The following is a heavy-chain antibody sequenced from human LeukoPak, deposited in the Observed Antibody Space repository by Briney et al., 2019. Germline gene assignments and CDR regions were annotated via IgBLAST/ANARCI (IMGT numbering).Heavy chain of an antibody. CDR3: ARTYGDYDYYYGMDV. Sequence: GGSLRLSCAASGITVSSHYMTWVRQAPGKGLEWVSVIDSGGSTDSADSVKGRFSVSRDNSKNTLYLQMNSLRVEDTAVYYCARTYGDYDYYYGMDVWGQGTTVTVSS. V-gene: IGHV3-66*01. CDR2: IDSGGST. CDR1: GITVSSHY. J-gene: IGHJ6*01. D-gene: IGHD4-17*01.